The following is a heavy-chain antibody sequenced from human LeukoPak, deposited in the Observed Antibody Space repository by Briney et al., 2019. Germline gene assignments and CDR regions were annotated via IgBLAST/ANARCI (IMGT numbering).Heavy chain of an antibody. D-gene: IGHD4-23*01. J-gene: IGHJ4*02. CDR1: GGTFSSYA. V-gene: IGHV1-18*01. CDR3: ARDSVVTPYYFDY. CDR2: ISAYNGNT. Sequence: XSVKVSCKASGGTFSSYAISWVRQAPGQGLEWMGWISAYNGNTNYAQKLQGRVTMTTDTSTSTAYMELRSLRSDDTAVYYCARDSVVTPYYFDYWGQGTLVTVSS.